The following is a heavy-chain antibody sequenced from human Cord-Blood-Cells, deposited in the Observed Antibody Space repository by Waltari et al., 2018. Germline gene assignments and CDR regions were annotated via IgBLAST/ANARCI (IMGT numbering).Heavy chain of an antibody. V-gene: IGHV4-59*08. CDR2: IYYSGST. J-gene: IGHJ5*02. CDR1: GGSISSYY. CDR3: AIHSVEQNWFDP. Sequence: QVQLQESGPGLVKPSETLSLTCTVSGGSISSYYWSWIRQPPGKGLEWIGYIYYSGSTNYNPSLKSRVTISVDTSKNQFSLKLSSVTAADTAVYYCAIHSVEQNWFDPWGQGTLVTVSS.